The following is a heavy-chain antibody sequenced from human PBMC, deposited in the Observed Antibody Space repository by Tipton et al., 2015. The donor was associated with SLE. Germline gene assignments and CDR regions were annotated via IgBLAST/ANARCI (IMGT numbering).Heavy chain of an antibody. D-gene: IGHD6-19*01. CDR2: ISWNSGSI. V-gene: IGHV3-9*01. CDR3: AKDIKADSSGWFDAFDI. J-gene: IGHJ3*02. CDR1: GFIFDDYA. Sequence: SLRLSCAASGFIFDDYAMHWVRQAPGKGLEWVSGISWNSGSIGYADSVKGRFTISRDNAKNSLYLQMNSLRAEGTALYYCAKDIKADSSGWFDAFDIWGQGTMVTVSS.